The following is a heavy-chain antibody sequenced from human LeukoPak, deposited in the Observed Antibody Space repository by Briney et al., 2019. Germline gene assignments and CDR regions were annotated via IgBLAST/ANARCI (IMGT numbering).Heavy chain of an antibody. CDR3: ARSSAGGRITIFGVVMDTPFDP. CDR2: IIPIFVTA. Sequence: SVKVSCKASGGTFSSNAISWVRQAPGQGLEGMGGIIPIFVTANYAQKFQGRVTITTDESTSTTYMELSSLRSEDTAVYYCARSSAGGRITIFGVVMDTPFDPWGQGTLVTVSS. D-gene: IGHD3-3*01. CDR1: GGTFSSNA. J-gene: IGHJ5*02. V-gene: IGHV1-69*05.